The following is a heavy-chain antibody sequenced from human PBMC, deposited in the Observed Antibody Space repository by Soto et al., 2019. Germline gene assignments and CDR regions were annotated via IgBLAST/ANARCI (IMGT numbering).Heavy chain of an antibody. CDR1: GGSIGSVGYP. Sequence: TLCLRYAVSGGSIGSVGYPWSFIRQPPGKGLEWIGSIYHSGSTYYNPSLKSRVTISVDRSKNQLSLKLSSVTAADTAVYYCARVPDRWGQGTLVTVSS. J-gene: IGHJ5*02. D-gene: IGHD2-2*01. CDR2: IYHSGST. V-gene: IGHV4-30-2*01. CDR3: ARVPDR.